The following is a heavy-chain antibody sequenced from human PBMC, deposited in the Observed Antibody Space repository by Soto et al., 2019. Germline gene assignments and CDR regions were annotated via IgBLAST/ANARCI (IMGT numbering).Heavy chain of an antibody. CDR2: INPNSGGT. V-gene: IGHV1-2*04. J-gene: IGHJ4*02. D-gene: IGHD4-17*01. CDR3: ARDRRDYGDYPYYFDY. CDR1: GYTFTGYY. Sequence: ASVKVSCKASGYTFTGYYMHWVRQAPGQGLEWMGWINPNSGGTNYAQKFQGWVTMTRDTSISTAYMELSRLRSDDTAVHYCARDRRDYGDYPYYFDYWGQGTLVTVSS.